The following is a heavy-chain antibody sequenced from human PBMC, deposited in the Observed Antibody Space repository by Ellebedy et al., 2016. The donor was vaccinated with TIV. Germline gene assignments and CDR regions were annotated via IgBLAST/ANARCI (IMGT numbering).Heavy chain of an antibody. V-gene: IGHV4-39*01. J-gene: IGHJ4*02. CDR2: IYYSGST. Sequence: MPSETLSLTCTVSGGSTSSSSYYWGWIRQPPGKGLEWIGTIYYSGSTYYNPSLKSRVTLSVDTSKNQFSLRVSSVTAADTAVYYCAGQWSYGFGGQSSYWGQGTLVTVSS. CDR1: GGSTSSSSYY. D-gene: IGHD5-18*01. CDR3: AGQWSYGFGGQSSY.